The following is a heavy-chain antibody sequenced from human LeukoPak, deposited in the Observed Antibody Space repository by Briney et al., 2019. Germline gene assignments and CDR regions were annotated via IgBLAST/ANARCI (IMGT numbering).Heavy chain of an antibody. V-gene: IGHV3-21*01. J-gene: IGHJ4*02. D-gene: IGHD3-22*01. Sequence: PGGSLRLSCAASGFTFSSYSMNWVRQAPGKGLEWVSSISSSSSYIYYADSVKGRFTISRDNAKNSLYLQMNSLRAEDTAVYYCARGSYDSSGYYPYFDYWGQGTLVTVSS. CDR1: GFTFSSYS. CDR2: ISSSSSYI. CDR3: ARGSYDSSGYYPYFDY.